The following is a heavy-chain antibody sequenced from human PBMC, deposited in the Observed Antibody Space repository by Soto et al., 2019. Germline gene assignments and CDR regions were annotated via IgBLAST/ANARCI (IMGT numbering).Heavy chain of an antibody. V-gene: IGHV4-34*01. CDR3: ARSGGHYYYYGMDV. Sequence: QVQLQQWGAGLLKPSETLSLTCAVYGGSFSGYYWSWIRQPPGKGLEWIGGINHSGSTNYNPSLKSRVTISVDTSKNQFSLKLSSVTAADTAVYYCARSGGHYYYYGMDVWGQGTTVTVSS. J-gene: IGHJ6*02. CDR1: GGSFSGYY. CDR2: INHSGST. D-gene: IGHD3-10*01.